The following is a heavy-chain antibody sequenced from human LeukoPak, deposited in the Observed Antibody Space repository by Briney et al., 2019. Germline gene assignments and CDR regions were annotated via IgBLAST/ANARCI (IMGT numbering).Heavy chain of an antibody. CDR2: ISNTDAGT. CDR3: ARDGIRYSSGKRAYFDY. J-gene: IGHJ4*02. V-gene: IGHV3-23*01. D-gene: IGHD6-19*01. Sequence: GGSLRLSCAASGFSLSSYAMSWVRQAPGKGLEWVSAISNTDAGTYHADSVRGRFTISRDSSKNTLYLQMNSLRAEDTAVYYCARDGIRYSSGKRAYFDYWGQGTLVTVSS. CDR1: GFSLSSYA.